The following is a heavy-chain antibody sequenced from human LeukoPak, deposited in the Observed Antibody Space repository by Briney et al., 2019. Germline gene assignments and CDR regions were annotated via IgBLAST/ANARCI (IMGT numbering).Heavy chain of an antibody. CDR3: AKARVITSFDY. D-gene: IGHD3-22*01. Sequence: GGSLRLSCTASGFTFNNYVMSWVRQAPGKGLEWVSSVSGSGSTAYYADSVKGRFTISRDNSKNTLYLQMNTMRAEDTATYYCAKARVITSFDYWGQGTLVTVSS. CDR1: GFTFNNYV. V-gene: IGHV3-23*01. CDR2: VSGSGSTA. J-gene: IGHJ4*02.